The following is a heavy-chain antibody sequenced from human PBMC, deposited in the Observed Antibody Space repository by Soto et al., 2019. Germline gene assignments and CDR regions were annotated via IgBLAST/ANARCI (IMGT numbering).Heavy chain of an antibody. Sequence: SETLSLTCSVSGTTISTYDWSWIRQPPGKGLDWIGTLHNSGATKYSLPLKSRVIISGDRSKNQISLMLSSVTAADTAIYYCARDIGPSGNPSRWFDPWGPGTLVTVSS. CDR1: GTTISTYD. CDR2: LHNSGAT. CDR3: ARDIGPSGNPSRWFDP. D-gene: IGHD6-13*01. J-gene: IGHJ5*02. V-gene: IGHV4-59*12.